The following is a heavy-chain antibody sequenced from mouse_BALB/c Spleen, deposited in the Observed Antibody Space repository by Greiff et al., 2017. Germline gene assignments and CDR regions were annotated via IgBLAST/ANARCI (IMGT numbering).Heavy chain of an antibody. CDR1: GYTFTSYW. D-gene: IGHD3-3*01. V-gene: IGHV1S127*01. CDR2: IDPSDSYT. CDR3: TRGGPEDY. J-gene: IGHJ2*01. Sequence: QVQLQQPGVELVKPGASVKMSCKASGYTFTSYWMHWVKQRPGQGLEWIGVIDPSDSYTSYNQKFKGKATLTVDTSSSTAYMQLSSLTSEDAAVYYCTRGGPEDYWGQGTTLTVSS.